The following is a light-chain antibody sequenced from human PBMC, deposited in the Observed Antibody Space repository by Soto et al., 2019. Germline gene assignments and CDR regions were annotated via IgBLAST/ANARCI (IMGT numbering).Light chain of an antibody. CDR3: LSDDGSMRGWV. Sequence: QSVLTQPPSVSGAPGQRVTISCTGSSSNIGAGYDVHWYQQLPGTAPKLLIYGNNNRPPGVPDRFPGSKAATSDSLVITGLRAEDVAAYSCLSDDGSMRGWVFGGGTKLTVL. V-gene: IGLV1-40*01. CDR2: GNN. CDR1: SSNIGAGYD. J-gene: IGLJ3*02.